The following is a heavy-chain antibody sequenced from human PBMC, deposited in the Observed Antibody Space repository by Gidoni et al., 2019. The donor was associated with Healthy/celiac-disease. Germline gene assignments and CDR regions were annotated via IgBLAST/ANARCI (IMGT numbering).Heavy chain of an antibody. CDR1: GFTFSSYS. CDR2: ISSSSSYI. CDR3: ARASGYSSSWPARFDP. J-gene: IGHJ5*02. V-gene: IGHV3-21*01. Sequence: EVQLVESGGGLVKPGGSLRLSCAASGFTFSSYSMNWVRQAPGKGLEWVSSISSSSSYIYYADSVKGRFTISRDNAKNSLYLQMNSLRAEDTAVYYCARASGYSSSWPARFDPWGQGTLVTVSS. D-gene: IGHD6-13*01.